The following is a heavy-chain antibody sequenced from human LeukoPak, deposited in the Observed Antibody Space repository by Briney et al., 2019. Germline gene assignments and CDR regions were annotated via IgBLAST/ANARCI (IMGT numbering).Heavy chain of an antibody. J-gene: IGHJ2*01. D-gene: IGHD3/OR15-3a*01. V-gene: IGHV4-61*08. CDR1: GGSISSGGYY. CDR2: IYYSGST. Sequence: SETLSLTCTVSGGSISSGGYYWSWIRQPPGKGLEWIGYIYYSGSTNYNPSLKSRVTISLDTSKNQFSLKLTSVTAADTAVYYCARDPHLRTDWYFDLWGRGTLVTVSS. CDR3: ARDPHLRTDWYFDL.